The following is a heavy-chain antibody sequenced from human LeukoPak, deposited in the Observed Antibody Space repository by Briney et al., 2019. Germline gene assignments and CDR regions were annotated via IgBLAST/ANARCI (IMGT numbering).Heavy chain of an antibody. J-gene: IGHJ4*02. D-gene: IGHD3-3*01. CDR3: AAENGNFWIGYHYFED. CDR2: IYFDGNT. Sequence: SETLSLTCTVSGGSLGSSSYYWGWIRQAPGKGLEWIGTIYFDGNTFYNPSLKSRVTLSIDMSKSQFSLRLASVTAADTAIYYCAAENGNFWIGYHYFEDWGQRSLVSVSS. CDR1: GGSLGSSSYY. V-gene: IGHV4-39*01.